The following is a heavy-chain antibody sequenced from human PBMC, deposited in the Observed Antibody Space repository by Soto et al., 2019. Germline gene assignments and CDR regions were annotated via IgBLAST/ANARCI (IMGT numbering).Heavy chain of an antibody. Sequence: ASVKVSCKASGYTFTGYYMHWVRQAPGQGLEWMGWIDPNSGGTNYAQKFQGRVTMTRDTSISTAYMELSRLRSDDTAVYYCARAGDSVTVTAMDYYYGMDVWGQGTTVTVSS. D-gene: IGHD2-21*02. CDR2: IDPNSGGT. V-gene: IGHV1-2*02. J-gene: IGHJ6*02. CDR1: GYTFTGYY. CDR3: ARAGDSVTVTAMDYYYGMDV.